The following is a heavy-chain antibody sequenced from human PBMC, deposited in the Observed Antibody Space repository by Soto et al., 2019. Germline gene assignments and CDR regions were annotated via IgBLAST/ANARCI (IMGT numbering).Heavy chain of an antibody. CDR3: ATLRSFEPPPYYYGMDV. D-gene: IGHD3-9*01. Sequence: SETLSLTCTVSGGSISSYYWSWIRQPPGKGLEWIGYIFFSGSTSYNPSLKSRVTMSVDTSKNQFSLKLSSVTAADTAVYYCATLRSFEPPPYYYGMDVWGQGTAVTVSS. CDR1: GGSISSYY. V-gene: IGHV4-59*01. J-gene: IGHJ6*02. CDR2: IFFSGST.